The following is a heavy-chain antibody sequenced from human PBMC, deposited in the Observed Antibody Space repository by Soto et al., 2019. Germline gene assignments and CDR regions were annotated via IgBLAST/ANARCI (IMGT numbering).Heavy chain of an antibody. Sequence: GGSLRLSCAASGFTFSSYGMHWVRQAPGKGLEWVAVISYDGSNKYYADSVKGRFTISRDNSKNTLYLQMNSLRAEDTAVYYCAKDATVYYYGIDVWVQATTVTVSS. CDR2: ISYDGSNK. J-gene: IGHJ6*02. D-gene: IGHD4-17*01. CDR3: AKDATVYYYGIDV. CDR1: GFTFSSYG. V-gene: IGHV3-30*18.